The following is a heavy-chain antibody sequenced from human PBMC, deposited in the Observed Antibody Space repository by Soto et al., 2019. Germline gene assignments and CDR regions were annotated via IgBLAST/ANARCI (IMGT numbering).Heavy chain of an antibody. J-gene: IGHJ4*02. V-gene: IGHV4-39*01. Sequence: QLQLQESGPGLVKPSETLSLTCTVSGGSISSSSYYWGWIRQPPGKGLEWIGSIYYSGSTYYNPSLKSRVTISVDTSKNQFSLKLSSVTAADTAVYYCARHNRGYDFWSGYDYYFVYWGQGTLVTVSS. CDR2: IYYSGST. CDR3: ARHNRGYDFWSGYDYYFVY. CDR1: GGSISSSSYY. D-gene: IGHD3-3*01.